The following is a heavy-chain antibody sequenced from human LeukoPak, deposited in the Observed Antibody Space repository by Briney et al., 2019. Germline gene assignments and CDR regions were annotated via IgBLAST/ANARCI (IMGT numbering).Heavy chain of an antibody. D-gene: IGHD5-12*01. CDR3: ARSYSGYDPGIDY. CDR1: GFTFSSYW. Sequence: GGSLRLSCAASGFTFSSYWMSWVRQAPGKGLEWVANIKQDGSEKYYVDSVKGRFTISRDNAKNSLYLQMNSLRAEDTAVYYCARSYSGYDPGIDYWGQGTLVTVSS. CDR2: IKQDGSEK. J-gene: IGHJ4*02. V-gene: IGHV3-7*01.